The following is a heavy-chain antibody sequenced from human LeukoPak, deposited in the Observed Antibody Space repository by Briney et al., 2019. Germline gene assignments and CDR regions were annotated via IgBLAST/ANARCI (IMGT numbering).Heavy chain of an antibody. J-gene: IGHJ6*03. CDR3: AKAASYYYYYYMDV. CDR2: ISGSGGST. Sequence: ETLSLTCTVSGGSISSSSYYWGWIRQPPGKGLEWVSAISGSGGSTYYADSVKGRFTISRDNSKNTLYLQMNSLRAEDTAVYYCAKAASYYYYYYMDVWGKGTTVTVSS. V-gene: IGHV3-23*01. CDR1: GGSISSSSYY.